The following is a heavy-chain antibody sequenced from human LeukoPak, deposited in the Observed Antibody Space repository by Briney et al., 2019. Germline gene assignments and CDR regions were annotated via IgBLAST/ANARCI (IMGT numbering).Heavy chain of an antibody. CDR1: GGSISSSSYY. CDR3: ARHGLEYSSSWGSHAFDI. Sequence: SETLSLTCTVSGGSISSSSYYWGWLRQPPGSGLEGIGIIYYSGRNYYNPSLKSRVTISVDTSKNQFSLKLSSVTAADTAVYYCARHGLEYSSSWGSHAFDIWGQGTMVTVSS. V-gene: IGHV4-39*01. D-gene: IGHD6-6*01. CDR2: IYYSGRN. J-gene: IGHJ3*02.